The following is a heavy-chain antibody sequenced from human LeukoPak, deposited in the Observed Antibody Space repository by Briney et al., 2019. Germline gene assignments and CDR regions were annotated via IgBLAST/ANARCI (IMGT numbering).Heavy chain of an antibody. Sequence: ASVKVSCKASGYTFTSYGISWVRQAPGRGLEWMGWISAYNGNTNYAQKLQGRVTMTTDTSTSTAYMELRSLRSDDTAVYYCARASYDYVWGSYRPFDYWGQGTLVTVSS. CDR2: ISAYNGNT. J-gene: IGHJ4*02. CDR3: ARASYDYVWGSYRPFDY. D-gene: IGHD3-16*02. V-gene: IGHV1-18*01. CDR1: GYTFTSYG.